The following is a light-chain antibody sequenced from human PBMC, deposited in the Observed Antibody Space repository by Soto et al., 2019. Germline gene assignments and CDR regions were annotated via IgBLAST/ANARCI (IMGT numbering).Light chain of an antibody. J-gene: IGKJ1*01. CDR1: QSVLYSSNNTYY. Sequence: DIVMTQSPDSLAVSLGERATINCRSSQSVLYSSNNTYYLAWYQQKPGQPPKLLIYWASTRESGVPDRFSGSASGTDFTLTISSLQADDVAVYYCQQYSSAPWTFGQGTKVEIK. V-gene: IGKV4-1*01. CDR3: QQYSSAPWT. CDR2: WAS.